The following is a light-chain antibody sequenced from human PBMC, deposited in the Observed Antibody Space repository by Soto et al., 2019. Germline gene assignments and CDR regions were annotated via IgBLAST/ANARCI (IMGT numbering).Light chain of an antibody. CDR3: QVYDVSPT. V-gene: IGKV3-20*01. CDR2: GVS. J-gene: IGKJ5*01. Sequence: EIVLTQSPGTLSLSPGERATLSCRASQSVSTGHLAWYQQKPGQAPRLLIYGVSSRVTGIPDRFSGSGSGTDFTLTINRLEPEDFEVYYCQVYDVSPTFGQGTRLEIK. CDR1: QSVSTGH.